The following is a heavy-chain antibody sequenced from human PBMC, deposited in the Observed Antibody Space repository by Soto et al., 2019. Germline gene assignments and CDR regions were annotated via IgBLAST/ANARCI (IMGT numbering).Heavy chain of an antibody. Sequence: GGSLRLSCAASGFMFSAYAMLWVRQAPGKGLEWVAAISYDGTNKYYADSIKGRFTISRDNSANTLFLQVNSLRREDTAMYYCARDPSQYTSGWYGIDFWGHVTLVTVSS. CDR2: ISYDGTNK. V-gene: IGHV3-30*04. CDR3: ARDPSQYTSGWYGIDF. CDR1: GFMFSAYA. J-gene: IGHJ4*01. D-gene: IGHD6-19*01.